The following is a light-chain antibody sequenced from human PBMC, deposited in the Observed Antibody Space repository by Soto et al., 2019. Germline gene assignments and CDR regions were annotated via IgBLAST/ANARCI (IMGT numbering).Light chain of an antibody. CDR2: GAS. J-gene: IGKJ1*01. Sequence: EIVMTQSPATLSVSPGDRATLSCRASQNISSNLAWYQQKPGQAPRLLIDGASTRATGIPARFSGSGSGTEFTLTISSLQSEDFAVYYCQQYNNWLWTFGQGTKVEIK. CDR1: QNISSN. V-gene: IGKV3-15*01. CDR3: QQYNNWLWT.